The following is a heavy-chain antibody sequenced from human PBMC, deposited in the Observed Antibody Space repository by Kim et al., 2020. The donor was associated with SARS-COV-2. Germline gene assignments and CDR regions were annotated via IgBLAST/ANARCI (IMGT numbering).Heavy chain of an antibody. V-gene: IGHV4-59*08. Sequence: IYYSGVTNDNPPHRSRVTTSVDTSKNQSSLKLSSVTAADTAVYYCARGFDLWGRGTLVTVSS. CDR2: IYYSGVT. J-gene: IGHJ2*01. CDR3: ARGFDL.